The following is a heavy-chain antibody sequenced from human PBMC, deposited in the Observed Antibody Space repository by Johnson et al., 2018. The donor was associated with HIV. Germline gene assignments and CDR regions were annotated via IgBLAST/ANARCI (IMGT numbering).Heavy chain of an antibody. CDR2: INCNGGST. V-gene: IGHV3-20*04. Sequence: EVQLMESGGGVVRPGGSLRLSCAASGFTFDDYGMSWVRQAPGKGLEWVSGINCNGGSTGYADSVKGRFTISRDNAKNSLYLQMNSLRAEDTAVYYCARPSNWNDPLDAFDIWGQGTMVTVSS. CDR1: GFTFDDYG. D-gene: IGHD1-1*01. J-gene: IGHJ3*02. CDR3: ARPSNWNDPLDAFDI.